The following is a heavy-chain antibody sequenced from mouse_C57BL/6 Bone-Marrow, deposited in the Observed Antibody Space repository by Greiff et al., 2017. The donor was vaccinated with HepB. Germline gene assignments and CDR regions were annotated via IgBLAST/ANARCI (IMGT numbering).Heavy chain of an antibody. D-gene: IGHD1-1*01. CDR1: GYTFTSYG. Sequence: QVQLQQSGAELARPGASVKLSCKASGYTFTSYGISWVKQRTGQGLEWIGEIYPRSGNTYYNEKFKGKATLTADKSSSTAYMELRSLTSEDSAVYFCGDSLRYPAWFAYWGQGTLVTVSA. J-gene: IGHJ3*01. CDR3: GDSLRYPAWFAY. CDR2: IYPRSGNT. V-gene: IGHV1-81*01.